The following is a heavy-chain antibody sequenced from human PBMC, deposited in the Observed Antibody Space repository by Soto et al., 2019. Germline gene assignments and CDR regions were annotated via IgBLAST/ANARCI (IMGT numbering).Heavy chain of an antibody. CDR2: VYHTGDT. Sequence: LXLTCVISGGTVARSHWWSWFRQSPGRGLEWIVNVYHTGDTNFNPSLQSRVTFSVDKSNNQFSLRLTSVTAADTAVYFCAREIVTAGGNNYFDPCGPGTLVTVSS. J-gene: IGHJ5*02. V-gene: IGHV4-4*01. CDR3: AREIVTAGGNNYFDP. CDR1: GGTVARSHW. D-gene: IGHD2-21*02.